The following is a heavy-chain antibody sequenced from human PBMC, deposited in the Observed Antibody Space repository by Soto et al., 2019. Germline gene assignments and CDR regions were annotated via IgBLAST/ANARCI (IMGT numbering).Heavy chain of an antibody. Sequence: EVQLVESGGGLVQPGGSLRLSCAASGFTFSSYWMHWVRQAPGQGLVWVSGINGDGETATYADSVRGRFIISRDNAKNILDLQMNSLAAEDTAVYYCARPRYDGSGTPFDHWGQGSLVTVSS. CDR3: ARPRYDGSGTPFDH. CDR2: INGDGETA. V-gene: IGHV3-74*01. CDR1: GFTFSSYW. J-gene: IGHJ4*02. D-gene: IGHD3-22*01.